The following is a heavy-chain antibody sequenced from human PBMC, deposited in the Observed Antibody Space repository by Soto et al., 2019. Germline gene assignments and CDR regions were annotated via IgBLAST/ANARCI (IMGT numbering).Heavy chain of an antibody. CDR1: GFTFSNYA. Sequence: EVQILESGGGLVQPGGSLRLSCAASGFTFSNYAMTWVRQAPGRGLEWVSAVSASSDYAYYADSVKDRFTIPRDNSKNTLYPQMDSLRAEDTAVYYCAKVPSQYICGSYLRYYDNWGQGTLVTVSS. J-gene: IGHJ4*02. CDR3: AKVPSQYICGSYLRYYDN. CDR2: VSASSDYA. V-gene: IGHV3-23*01. D-gene: IGHD3-16*02.